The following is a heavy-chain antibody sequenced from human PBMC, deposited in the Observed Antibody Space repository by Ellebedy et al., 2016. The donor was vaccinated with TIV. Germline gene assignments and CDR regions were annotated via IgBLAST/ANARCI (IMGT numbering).Heavy chain of an antibody. CDR2: IYYSGST. J-gene: IGHJ4*02. CDR3: ARVGYSSGWYFFDY. V-gene: IGHV4-59*02. D-gene: IGHD6-19*01. CDR1: GFTVSSNY. Sequence: MPGGSLRLSCAASGFTVSSNYMSWIRQPPGKGLEWIGYIYYSGSTNYNPSLKSRVTISVDTSKNQFSLKLSSVTAADTAVYYCARVGYSSGWYFFDYWGQGTLVTVSS.